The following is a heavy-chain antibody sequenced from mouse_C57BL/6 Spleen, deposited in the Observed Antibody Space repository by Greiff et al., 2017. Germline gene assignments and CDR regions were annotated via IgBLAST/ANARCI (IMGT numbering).Heavy chain of an antibody. CDR3: ARERDYDYHYFDY. Sequence: QVQLQQPGAELVMPGASVKLSCKASGYTFTSYWMHWVKQRPGQGLEWIGEIDPSDSYTNYNQKFKGKSTLTVDKSSSTAYMQLSSLTSEDSAVYYCARERDYDYHYFDYWGQGTTLTVSS. CDR2: IDPSDSYT. V-gene: IGHV1-69*01. CDR1: GYTFTSYW. J-gene: IGHJ2*01. D-gene: IGHD2-4*01.